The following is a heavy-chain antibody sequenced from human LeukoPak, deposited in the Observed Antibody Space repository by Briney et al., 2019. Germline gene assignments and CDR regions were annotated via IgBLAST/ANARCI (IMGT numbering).Heavy chain of an antibody. CDR2: IKQDRSEK. D-gene: IGHD7-27*01. CDR3: ARDGDWGRYDH. J-gene: IGHJ4*02. V-gene: IGHV3-7*03. Sequence: GGSLRLSCAASGFTFSNYWMSWVRQAPGKGLEWVANIKQDRSEKYYVDSVKGRFTISRDNAKNSLYLQMNSLRAEDTAVYYCARDGDWGRYDHWGQGTLVIVSS. CDR1: GFTFSNYW.